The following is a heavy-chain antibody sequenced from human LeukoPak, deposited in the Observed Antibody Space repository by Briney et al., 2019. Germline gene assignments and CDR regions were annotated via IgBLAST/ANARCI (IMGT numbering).Heavy chain of an antibody. J-gene: IGHJ4*02. CDR2: IDYSGST. V-gene: IGHV4-39*01. D-gene: IGHD3-16*02. CDR3: ARRDYDYVWGTYRRYRPFDY. Sequence: SSETLSLTCTVSGASISSSSHYWGSIRQPPGKGLEWIGSIDYSGSTNYNPSLKSRVTTSVDTSKNQFSLRLSSVTAADTAVYYCARRDYDYVWGTYRRYRPFDYWGQGTLVTVSS. CDR1: GASISSSSHY.